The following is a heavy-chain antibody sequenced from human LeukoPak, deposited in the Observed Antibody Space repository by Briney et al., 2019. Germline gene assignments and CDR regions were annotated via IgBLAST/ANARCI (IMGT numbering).Heavy chain of an antibody. CDR2: ISWNSGSI. CDR1: GFTFDDYA. Sequence: GGSLRLSCAASGFTFDDYAMHWVRQAPGKGLEWVSGISWNSGSIGYADSVKGRFTISRGNAKNSLYLQMNSLRAEDTALYYCAKARYCSSTSCTRSFDYWGQGTLVTVSS. CDR3: AKARYCSSTSCTRSFDY. V-gene: IGHV3-9*01. D-gene: IGHD2-2*01. J-gene: IGHJ4*02.